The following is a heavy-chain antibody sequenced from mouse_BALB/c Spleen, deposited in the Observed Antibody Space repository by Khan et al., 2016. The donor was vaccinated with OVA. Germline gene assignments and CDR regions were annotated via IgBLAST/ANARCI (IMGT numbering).Heavy chain of an antibody. CDR3: ALRQLGLRGFAY. D-gene: IGHD3-2*01. Sequence: VQLQESGAELMKPGASVKMSCKATGYTFSSYWIEWVKQRPGHGLERIGEALPGSGSTNYNDKFQGKATFTADTPSNTAYLQLTSLTSVYSAVYYGALRQLGLRGFAYWGQGTLVTVSA. CDR1: GYTFSSYW. J-gene: IGHJ3*01. V-gene: IGHV1-9*01. CDR2: ALPGSGST.